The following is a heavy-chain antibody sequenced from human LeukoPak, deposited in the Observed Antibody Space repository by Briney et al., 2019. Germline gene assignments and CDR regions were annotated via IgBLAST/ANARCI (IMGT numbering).Heavy chain of an antibody. CDR1: GGSFSGYY. D-gene: IGHD2-21*02. J-gene: IGHJ4*02. V-gene: IGHV4-59*01. CDR2: IYYNGNT. Sequence: SETLSLTCAVYGGSFSGYYWSWLRQPPGKGVEWIGYIYYNGNTNYNPSLKSRVTISVDTSKNQFSLKLSSVTAADTAVYYCARAPGVVTVFDYWGQGTLVTVSS. CDR3: ARAPGVVTVFDY.